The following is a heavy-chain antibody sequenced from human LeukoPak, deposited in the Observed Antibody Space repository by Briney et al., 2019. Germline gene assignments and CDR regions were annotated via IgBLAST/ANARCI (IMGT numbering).Heavy chain of an antibody. V-gene: IGHV3-7*01. CDR2: IKQDESEK. J-gene: IGHJ6*02. Sequence: GGSLRLSCAASGFTFSSYWMSWVRQAPGKGLEWVANIKQDESEKYYVDSAKGRFTISRDNAKNSLYLQMNSLRAEDTAVYYCAREMTIFGVAHGMDVWGQGTTVTVSS. CDR3: AREMTIFGVAHGMDV. D-gene: IGHD3-3*01. CDR1: GFTFSSYW.